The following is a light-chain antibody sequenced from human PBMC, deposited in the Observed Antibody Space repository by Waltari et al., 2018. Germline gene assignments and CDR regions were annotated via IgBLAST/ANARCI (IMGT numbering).Light chain of an antibody. J-gene: IGKJ3*01. CDR3: QKYSSLPFT. CDR1: QSVSSY. Sequence: LTQSPATLSLSPGERATLSCRASQSVSSYLAWYQQKPGQAPRLLIYGASSRATGIPDRFSGSGSGTEFTRTISSLEPEDFAVYYCQKYSSLPFTFGPGTKLHIK. CDR2: GAS. V-gene: IGKV3-20*01.